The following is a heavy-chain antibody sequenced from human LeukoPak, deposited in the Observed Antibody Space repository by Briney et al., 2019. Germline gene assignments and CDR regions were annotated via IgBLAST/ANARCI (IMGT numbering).Heavy chain of an antibody. D-gene: IGHD3-22*01. CDR3: ARAKGYDSSGYYSGVPRFDP. J-gene: IGHJ5*02. Sequence: ASVKVSCKASGYTFTGYYMHWVRQAPGQGLEWMGWINPNSGGTNYAQKFQGRVTMTRDTSISTAYMELSRLRSDDTAVYYCARAKGYDSSGYYSGVPRFDPWGQGTLVTVSS. CDR1: GYTFTGYY. CDR2: INPNSGGT. V-gene: IGHV1-2*02.